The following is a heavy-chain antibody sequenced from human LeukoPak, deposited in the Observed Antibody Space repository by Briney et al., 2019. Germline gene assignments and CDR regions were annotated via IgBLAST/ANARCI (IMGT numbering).Heavy chain of an antibody. V-gene: IGHV3-21*01. J-gene: IGHJ4*02. CDR1: GFTFSSYS. CDR3: ARCGDYGGHGLDY. D-gene: IGHD4-23*01. CDR2: IRSSSSYI. Sequence: PGGSLTLSCVASGFTFSSYSMNWVRQAPAKGLEWVSSIRSSSSYIYYADPVKGRFTISRDNAKNSPYLQMNSLRAENTAVYYCARCGDYGGHGLDYWGQGTLVTVSS.